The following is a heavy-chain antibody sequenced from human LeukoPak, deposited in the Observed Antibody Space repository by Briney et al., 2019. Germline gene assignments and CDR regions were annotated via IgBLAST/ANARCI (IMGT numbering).Heavy chain of an antibody. CDR3: AKDLVSSGWSSSLFDP. CDR2: MNPNSGNT. J-gene: IGHJ5*02. D-gene: IGHD6-19*01. Sequence: ASVKVSCKASGYTFTTYDINWVRQATGQGLEWMGWMNPNSGNTGYAQKFQGRVTMTRNTSISTAYMELSSLRAEDTAVYYCAKDLVSSGWSSSLFDPWGQGTLVTVSS. CDR1: GYTFTTYD. V-gene: IGHV1-8*01.